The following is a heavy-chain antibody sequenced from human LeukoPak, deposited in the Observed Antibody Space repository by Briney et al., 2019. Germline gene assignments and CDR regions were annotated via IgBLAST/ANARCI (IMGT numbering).Heavy chain of an antibody. CDR2: IIPIFGTA. CDR1: GGTFSSYA. D-gene: IGHD5-24*01. V-gene: IGHV1-69*13. CDR3: ARAPMATSPPYLDY. J-gene: IGHJ4*02. Sequence: SVTVSCTASGGTFSSYAISWVRQAPGQGLEWMGGIIPIFGTANYAQKFQGRVTITADESTSTAYMELSSLRSEDTAVYYCARAPMATSPPYLDYWGQGTLVTVSP.